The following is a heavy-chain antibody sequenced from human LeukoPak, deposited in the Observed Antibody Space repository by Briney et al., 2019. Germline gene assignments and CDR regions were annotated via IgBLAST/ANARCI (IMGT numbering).Heavy chain of an antibody. Sequence: GGSLRLSCAASGFTFSNYGIHWVRQAPGKGLEWVAFIQYDGSNKYYADSVKGRFTVSRDNSKNTLYLQMNSLRAEDTAVYYCAKAWPDTYYYDGTGYYYLDYWGQGTLVTVSS. CDR1: GFTFSNYG. V-gene: IGHV3-30*02. J-gene: IGHJ4*02. D-gene: IGHD3-22*01. CDR3: AKAWPDTYYYDGTGYYYLDY. CDR2: IQYDGSNK.